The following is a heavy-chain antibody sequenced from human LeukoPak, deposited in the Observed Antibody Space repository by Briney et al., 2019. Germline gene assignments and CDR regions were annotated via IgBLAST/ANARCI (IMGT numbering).Heavy chain of an antibody. CDR1: GYTFTSNG. D-gene: IGHD2-15*01. Sequence: ASVKVSCKASGYTFTSNGISWVRQAPGQGLEWMGWVSGYNGNTNYLQKFQGRVSMTTDTSTSTAYMELRRLRSDDTAVYYCAREWRHCSGGDCDTPSGGMDVWGRGTTVTVSS. V-gene: IGHV1-18*01. CDR2: VSGYNGNT. J-gene: IGHJ6*02. CDR3: AREWRHCSGGDCDTPSGGMDV.